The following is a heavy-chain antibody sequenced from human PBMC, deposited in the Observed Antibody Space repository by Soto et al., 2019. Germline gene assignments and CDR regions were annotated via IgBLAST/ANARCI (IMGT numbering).Heavy chain of an antibody. J-gene: IGHJ4*02. CDR3: ARGARYCSGGSCYSDY. Sequence: GGSLRLSCAASGFTSSSYGMHWVRQAPGKGLEWVAVIWYDGSNKYYADSVKGRFTISRDNSKNTLYLQMNSLRAEDTAVYYCARGARYCSGGSCYSDYWGQGTLVTVSS. CDR2: IWYDGSNK. V-gene: IGHV3-33*01. CDR1: GFTSSSYG. D-gene: IGHD2-15*01.